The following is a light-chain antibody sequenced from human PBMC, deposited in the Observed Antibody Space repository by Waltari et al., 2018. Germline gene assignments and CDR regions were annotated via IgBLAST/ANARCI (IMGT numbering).Light chain of an antibody. Sequence: DIVMTQSPDSLAGSLGEMATTNSNSSQSVLYSSNNKNYFAWYQQKPGQPPKLLIYWASTRESGVPDRFSGSGSGTDFTLTISSLQAEDVAVYYCQQYYSTPPTFGGGTKVEIK. CDR1: QSVLYSSNNKNY. J-gene: IGKJ4*01. CDR3: QQYYSTPPT. V-gene: IGKV4-1*01. CDR2: WAS.